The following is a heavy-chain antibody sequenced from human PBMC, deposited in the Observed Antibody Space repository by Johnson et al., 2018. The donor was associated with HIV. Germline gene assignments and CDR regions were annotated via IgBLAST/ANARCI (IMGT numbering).Heavy chain of an antibody. Sequence: VQLVESGGGVVQPGRSLRLSCAASGFTVSSNYMSWVRQAPGKGLEWVSVIYSGGSTYYADSVKGRFTISRDNSHNTLYLQMNSLRAEDTAIYYCAKDKQGTISDAFDIWGQGTMVTVSS. CDR2: IYSGGST. D-gene: IGHD3-3*01. J-gene: IGHJ3*02. CDR3: AKDKQGTISDAFDI. V-gene: IGHV3-53*01. CDR1: GFTVSSNY.